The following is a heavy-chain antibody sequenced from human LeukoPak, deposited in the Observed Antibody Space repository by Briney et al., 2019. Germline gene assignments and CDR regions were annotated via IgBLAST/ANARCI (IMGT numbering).Heavy chain of an antibody. CDR1: GYTFTRYL. V-gene: IGHV1-46*01. J-gene: IGHJ1*01. D-gene: IGHD5-24*01. CDR2: INPSGGST. Sequence: ASVKVSCKASGYTFTRYLMHWVRQAPGQGLEWMGIINPSGGSTNYPQKFQGRVTMTRDTSTSAVYMELSSLRSEDTAVYFCATGRDGYNSEYFQQWGQGTLVTVSS. CDR3: ATGRDGYNSEYFQQ.